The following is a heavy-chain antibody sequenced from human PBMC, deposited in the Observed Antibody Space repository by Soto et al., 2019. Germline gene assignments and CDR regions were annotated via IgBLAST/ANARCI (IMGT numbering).Heavy chain of an antibody. CDR2: ISTYNGNT. CDR3: ARGFRVAATRWWFDP. Sequence: VPVKVSCKACGYTFTSYDISWVRQSPGQGLEWMGWISTYNGNTNYAQKLQGRVTMTTDTSTSTAYMELRSLRSDDTAVYYCARGFRVAATRWWFDPWGQGTLVTVSS. D-gene: IGHD2-15*01. CDR1: GYTFTSYD. J-gene: IGHJ5*02. V-gene: IGHV1-18*01.